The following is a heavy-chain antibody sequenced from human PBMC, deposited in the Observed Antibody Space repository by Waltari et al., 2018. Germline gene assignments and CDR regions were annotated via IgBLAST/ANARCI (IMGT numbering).Heavy chain of an antibody. Sequence: EVHLVESGGGLVQPGKSLRLSCVTSGFTFEDYAMHGVRQVPGRGLEGVSGVGWDRGTIRYVDAVKGRFTISSDNARNSVVLQMDGLRAEDTAVYYCVKAAGGYAEDYFDNWGQGTMVTVSS. CDR1: GFTFEDYA. CDR3: VKAAGGYAEDYFDN. CDR2: VGWDRGTI. V-gene: IGHV3-9*01. D-gene: IGHD5-18*01. J-gene: IGHJ4*02.